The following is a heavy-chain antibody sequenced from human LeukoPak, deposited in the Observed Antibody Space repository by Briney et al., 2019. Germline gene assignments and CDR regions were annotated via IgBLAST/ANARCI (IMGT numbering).Heavy chain of an antibody. J-gene: IGHJ4*02. D-gene: IGHD3-22*01. CDR3: ARLPYYYDSSGYYRIFDY. Sequence: SETLSLTCAVYGGSFSGYYWSWIRQPPGKGPEWIGEINHSGSTNYNPSLKSRVTISVDTSKNQFSLKLSSVTAADTAVYYCARLPYYYDSSGYYRIFDYWGQGTLVTVSS. V-gene: IGHV4-34*01. CDR2: INHSGST. CDR1: GGSFSGYY.